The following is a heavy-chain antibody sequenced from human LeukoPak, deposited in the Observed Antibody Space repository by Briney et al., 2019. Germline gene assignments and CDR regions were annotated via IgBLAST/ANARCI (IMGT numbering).Heavy chain of an antibody. CDR1: GGSFSGYY. CDR3: ARDYDSSGYYGNDAFDI. CDR2: INHSGST. D-gene: IGHD3-22*01. V-gene: IGHV4-34*01. Sequence: SETLSLTCAVYGGSFSGYYWSWIRQPPGKGLEWIGEINHSGSTNYNPSLKSRVTISVDTSKNQFSPKLSSVTAADTAVYYCARDYDSSGYYGNDAFDIWGQGTMVTVSS. J-gene: IGHJ3*02.